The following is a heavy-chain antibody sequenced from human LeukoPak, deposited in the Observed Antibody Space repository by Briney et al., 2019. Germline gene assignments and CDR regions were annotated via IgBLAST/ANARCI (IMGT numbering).Heavy chain of an antibody. V-gene: IGHV4-59*10. CDR3: ARSSSGWYGDFFDY. D-gene: IGHD6-19*01. CDR2: IYTSGST. CDR1: GGSFSGYY. J-gene: IGHJ4*02. Sequence: SETLSLTCAVYGGSFSGYYWSWIRQPAGKGLEWIGRIYTSGSTNYNPSLKSRVTMSVDTSKNQFSLKLSSVTAADTAVYYCARSSSGWYGDFFDYRGQGTLVTVSS.